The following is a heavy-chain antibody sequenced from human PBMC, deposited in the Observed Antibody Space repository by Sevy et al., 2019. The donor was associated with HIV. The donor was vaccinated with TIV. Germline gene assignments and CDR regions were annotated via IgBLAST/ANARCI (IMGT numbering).Heavy chain of an antibody. Sequence: GGSLRLSCAASGFTFSTYGMNWVRQAPGKGLEWVSYISGTSRTIYYADSVKGRFTISRDNAKNSLYLQMNSLRAEDSALYYCAKDSSGSGNYLDYWGQGILVTVSS. D-gene: IGHD6-19*01. CDR2: ISGTSRTI. CDR1: GFTFSTYG. V-gene: IGHV3-48*01. J-gene: IGHJ4*02. CDR3: AKDSSGSGNYLDY.